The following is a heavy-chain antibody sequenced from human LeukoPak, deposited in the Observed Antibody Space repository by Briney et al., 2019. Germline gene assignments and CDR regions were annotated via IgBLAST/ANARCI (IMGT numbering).Heavy chain of an antibody. Sequence: KPSETLSLTCTVSGGSISSSSYYWGWIRQPPWKGLEWIGSIYYSGSTYYNPSLKCRVTISVDTSKNQFSLKLSSVTAADTAVYYCARVRYDSSGYPEPDAFDIWGQGTMVTVSS. D-gene: IGHD3-22*01. CDR1: GGSISSSSYY. V-gene: IGHV4-39*07. CDR2: IYYSGST. J-gene: IGHJ3*02. CDR3: ARVRYDSSGYPEPDAFDI.